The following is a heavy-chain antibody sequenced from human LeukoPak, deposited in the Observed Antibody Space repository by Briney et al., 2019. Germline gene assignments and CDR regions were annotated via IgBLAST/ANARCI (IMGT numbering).Heavy chain of an antibody. CDR1: GFTFSSYG. V-gene: IGHV3-30*18. CDR3: AKPYSSSWYYFDY. Sequence: PGGSLRLSCAASGFTFSSYGIHWVRQAPGKGLEWVAVISYDGSNKYYADSVKGRFTISRDNSKNTLYLQMNSLRAEDTAVYYCAKPYSSSWYYFDYWGQGTLVTVSS. J-gene: IGHJ4*02. D-gene: IGHD6-13*01. CDR2: ISYDGSNK.